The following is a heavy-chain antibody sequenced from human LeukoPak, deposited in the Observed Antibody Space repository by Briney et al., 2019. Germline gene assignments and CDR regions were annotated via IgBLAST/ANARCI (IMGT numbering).Heavy chain of an antibody. CDR3: AKVRHPYSSVWYVTS. V-gene: IGHV3-23*01. J-gene: IGHJ5*02. D-gene: IGHD6-19*01. CDR2: ISGSGAGT. CDR1: GFTFGNYA. Sequence: GGSLRLSCAASGFTFGNYAMVWVRQAPGKGLEWVSSISGSGAGTYYADSVKGRFTISRDNSKNTLFVQMNSLRAEDTAVYFCAKVRHPYSSVWYVTSWGQGTLVTVSS.